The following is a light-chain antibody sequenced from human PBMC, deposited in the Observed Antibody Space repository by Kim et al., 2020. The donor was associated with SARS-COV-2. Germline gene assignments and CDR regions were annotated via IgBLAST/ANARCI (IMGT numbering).Light chain of an antibody. CDR3: MIWPRNAVL. J-gene: IGLJ2*01. V-gene: IGLV5-37*01. CDR2: YFSDSDK. CDR1: GGIKVVSHN. Sequence: CTLPGGIKVVSHNVYWFQQNPGSPPRYLLYYFSDSDKGQGSGVPSRFSGSKDASANTGILLISGLQSEDEGDYYCMIWPRNAVLFGGGTQLTVL.